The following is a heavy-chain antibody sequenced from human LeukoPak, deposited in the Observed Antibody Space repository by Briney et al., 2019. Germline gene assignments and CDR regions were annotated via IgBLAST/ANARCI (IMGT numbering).Heavy chain of an antibody. J-gene: IGHJ4*02. CDR2: IYYSGST. D-gene: IGHD2-15*01. CDR3: ASQTVVAATWNY. Sequence: SETLSLTCTVSGGSISSYYWSWIRRPPGKGLEWIGYIYYSGSTNYNPSLKSRVTISVDTSKNQFSLKLSSVTAADTAVYYCASQTVVAATWNYWGQGTLVTVSS. CDR1: GGSISSYY. V-gene: IGHV4-59*08.